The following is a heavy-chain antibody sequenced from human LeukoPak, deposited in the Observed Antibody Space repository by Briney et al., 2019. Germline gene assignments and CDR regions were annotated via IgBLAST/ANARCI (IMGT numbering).Heavy chain of an antibody. CDR1: GFTFSSYS. CDR3: AELGITMIGGV. CDR2: ISSSSSTI. J-gene: IGHJ6*04. V-gene: IGHV3-48*04. Sequence: GGSLRLSCAASGFTFSSYSMNWVRQAPGNGLERVSYISSSSSTIYYAGLLQGRFTISRDNAKNSLYLQMNSLRAEDTAVYYCAELGITMIGGVWGKGTTVTISS. D-gene: IGHD3-10*02.